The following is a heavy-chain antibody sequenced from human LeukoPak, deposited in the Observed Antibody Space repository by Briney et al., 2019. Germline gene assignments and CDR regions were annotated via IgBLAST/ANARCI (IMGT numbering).Heavy chain of an antibody. J-gene: IGHJ6*02. CDR3: ARIVADYYYYGMDV. D-gene: IGHD5-12*01. Sequence: SETLSLTCTVSGGSISSYYWSWIRQPPGKGLEWIGYIYYSGSTNYNPSLKSRVTISVDTSKNQYSLKLSSVTAADTAVYYCARIVADYYYYGMDVWGQGTTVTVSS. V-gene: IGHV4-59*08. CDR2: IYYSGST. CDR1: GGSISSYY.